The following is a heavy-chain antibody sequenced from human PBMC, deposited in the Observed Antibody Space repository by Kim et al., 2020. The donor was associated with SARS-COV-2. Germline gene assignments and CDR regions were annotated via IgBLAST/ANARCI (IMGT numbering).Heavy chain of an antibody. Sequence: GGSLRLSCAASGFTFSSYGMHWVRQAPGKGLEWVAVIWYDGSNKYYADSVKGRFTISRDNSKNTLYLQMNSLRAEDTAVYYCAKDWRRGYCSSTSCRPGGVDVWGQGTTVTVSS. CDR2: IWYDGSNK. CDR1: GFTFSSYG. CDR3: AKDWRRGYCSSTSCRPGGVDV. J-gene: IGHJ6*02. V-gene: IGHV3-33*06. D-gene: IGHD2-2*01.